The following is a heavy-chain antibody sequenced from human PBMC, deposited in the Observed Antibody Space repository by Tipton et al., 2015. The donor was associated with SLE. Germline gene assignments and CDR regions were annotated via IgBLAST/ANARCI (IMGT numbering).Heavy chain of an antibody. V-gene: IGHV4-59*12. D-gene: IGHD5-18*01. Sequence: LRLSCTVSGGSISSYYWSWIRQPPGKGLEWIGYIYYSGSTNYNPSLKSRVTISVDTSKNQFSLKVSSVTAADTAVYYCARAPGQLWPWDYWGQGTLVTVSS. CDR3: ARAPGQLWPWDY. J-gene: IGHJ4*02. CDR1: GGSISSYY. CDR2: IYYSGST.